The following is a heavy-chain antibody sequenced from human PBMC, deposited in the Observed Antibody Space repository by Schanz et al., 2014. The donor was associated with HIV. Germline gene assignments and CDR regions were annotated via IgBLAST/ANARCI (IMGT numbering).Heavy chain of an antibody. CDR3: TRGRFLERGGMDA. V-gene: IGHV3-33*08. CDR2: IWFDGRNK. D-gene: IGHD3-3*01. J-gene: IGHJ6*02. Sequence: VQLLESGGGLEQPGGSLRLSCAASGFNFNNYAMTWVRQAPGKGLEWVAVIWFDGRNKYYGDSVKGRFMISRDNSNNTLYLQMNSLRAEDTAVYFCTRGRFLERGGMDAWGQGTAVTVSS. CDR1: GFNFNNYA.